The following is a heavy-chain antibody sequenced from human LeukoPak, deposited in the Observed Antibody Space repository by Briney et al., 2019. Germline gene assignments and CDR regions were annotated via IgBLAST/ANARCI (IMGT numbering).Heavy chain of an antibody. CDR2: IYYSGST. J-gene: IGHJ6*02. D-gene: IGHD3-22*01. Sequence: SETLSLTCTVSGGSMSSGGYYWSWIRQHPGKGLEWIGYIYYSGSTYYNPSLKSRVTISVDTSKNQFSLKLSSVTAADTAVYYCARDSSGYYSPFGVWGQGTTVTVSS. CDR1: GGSMSSGGYY. CDR3: ARDSSGYYSPFGV. V-gene: IGHV4-31*03.